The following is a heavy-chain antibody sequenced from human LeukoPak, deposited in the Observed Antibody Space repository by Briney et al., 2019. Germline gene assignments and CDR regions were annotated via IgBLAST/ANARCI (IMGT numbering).Heavy chain of an antibody. J-gene: IGHJ4*02. CDR1: GYSISSGYY. CDR2: IYHSGST. CDR3: ARGVGGYDFEDY. D-gene: IGHD5-12*01. V-gene: IGHV4-38-2*02. Sequence: SETLSLTCTVSGYSISSGYYWGWIRQPPGRGLEWIGSIYHSGSTYYNPSLKSRVTISVDTSKNQFSLKLSSVTAADTAVYYCARGVGGYDFEDYWGQGTLVTVSS.